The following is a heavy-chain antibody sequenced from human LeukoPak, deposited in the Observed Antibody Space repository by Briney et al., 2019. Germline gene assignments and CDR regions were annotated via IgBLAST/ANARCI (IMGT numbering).Heavy chain of an antibody. Sequence: GGSLRLSCAASGLTFKNYNMNWVRQAPGKGLEWVSSISSSSSYTNYADSVRGRFTISRENAKNSLYLQMNSLRAEDTAVDYCARDLGVVRGVFTLDYWGQGTLVTVSS. J-gene: IGHJ4*02. CDR3: ARDLGVVRGVFTLDY. CDR2: ISSSSSYT. CDR1: GLTFKNYN. D-gene: IGHD3-10*01. V-gene: IGHV3-21*01.